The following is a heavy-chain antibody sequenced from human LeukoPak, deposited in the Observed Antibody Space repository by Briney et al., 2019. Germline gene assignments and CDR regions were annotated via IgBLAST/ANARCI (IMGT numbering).Heavy chain of an antibody. D-gene: IGHD3-22*01. CDR1: GFTFSSYG. J-gene: IGHJ2*01. V-gene: IGHV3-33*06. CDR2: LWFDGSNT. CDR3: AKAPYYYDSSDYLRDVRGYFDL. Sequence: GRSLRLSCSASGFTFSSYGMHWVRQAPGKGLGWVAVLWFDGSNTYYADSVKGRFTISRDNSKNTLYLQMNSLRAEDTAVYHCAKAPYYYDSSDYLRDVRGYFDLWGRGTLVTVSS.